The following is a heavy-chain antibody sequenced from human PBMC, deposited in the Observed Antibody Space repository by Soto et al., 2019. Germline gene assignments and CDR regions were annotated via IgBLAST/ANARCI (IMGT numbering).Heavy chain of an antibody. CDR2: IIPIFGTA. CDR3: ARVVDGYNRYYFDY. V-gene: IGHV1-69*13. Sequence: GASVKVSCKASGGTFSSYAISWVRQAPGQGLEWMGGIIPIFGTANYAQKFQGRVTITADESTSTAYMELSSLRSEDTAVYYCARVVDGYNRYYFDYWGRGTLVTVSS. D-gene: IGHD5-12*01. CDR1: GGTFSSYA. J-gene: IGHJ4*01.